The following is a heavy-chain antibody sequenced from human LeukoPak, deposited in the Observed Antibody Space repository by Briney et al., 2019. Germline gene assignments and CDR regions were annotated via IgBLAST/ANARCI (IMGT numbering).Heavy chain of an antibody. V-gene: IGHV3-30-3*01. CDR1: GFTFSSYA. Sequence: PGGSLRLSCAASGFTFSSYAMSWVRQAPGKRLEWVAVISYDGSNKYYADSVKGRFTISRDNSKNTLYLQMNSLRAEDTAVYYCVLPGGYDFWSGYPQADYWGQGTLVTVSS. J-gene: IGHJ4*02. CDR3: VLPGGYDFWSGYPQADY. CDR2: ISYDGSNK. D-gene: IGHD3-3*01.